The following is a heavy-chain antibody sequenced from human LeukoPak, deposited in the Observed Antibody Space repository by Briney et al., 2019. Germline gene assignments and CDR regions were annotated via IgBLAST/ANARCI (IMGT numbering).Heavy chain of an antibody. D-gene: IGHD4-11*01. CDR3: ARKDDYRYYFDY. J-gene: IGHJ4*02. V-gene: IGHV3-23*01. CDR2: SGSST. CDR1: GFTFSSYA. Sequence: PGGSLRLSCAASGFTFSSYAMSWVRQAPGKGLEWVSGSGSSTYYADSVKGRFTISRDNSKNTLYLQTNSLRADDTAVYYCARKDDYRYYFDYWGQGTLVTVSS.